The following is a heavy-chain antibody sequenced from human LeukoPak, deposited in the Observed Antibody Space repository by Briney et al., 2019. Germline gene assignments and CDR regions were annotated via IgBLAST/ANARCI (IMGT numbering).Heavy chain of an antibody. D-gene: IGHD1-14*01. Sequence: SVKVSCKASGGTFSSYAISWVRQAPGQGLEWMGGINPIFGTANYAQKFQGRVTITADESTSTAYMELSSLRSEDTAVYYCAREYRSPESDYYYGMDVWGQGTTVTVSS. CDR2: INPIFGTA. CDR3: AREYRSPESDYYYGMDV. V-gene: IGHV1-69*13. CDR1: GGTFSSYA. J-gene: IGHJ6*02.